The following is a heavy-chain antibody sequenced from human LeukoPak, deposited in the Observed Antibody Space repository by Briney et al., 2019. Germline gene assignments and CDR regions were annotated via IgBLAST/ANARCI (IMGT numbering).Heavy chain of an antibody. CDR1: GGSFSGYY. J-gene: IGHJ4*02. CDR2: INHSGST. D-gene: IGHD5-24*01. CDR3: ARGQEMATIRDFDY. Sequence: SETLSLTCAVYGGSFSGYYWSWIRQPPGKGLEWIGEINHSGSTNYNPSLKSRVTISVDTSKNQFSLKLSSATAADTAVYYCARGQEMATIRDFDYWGQGTLVTVSS. V-gene: IGHV4-34*01.